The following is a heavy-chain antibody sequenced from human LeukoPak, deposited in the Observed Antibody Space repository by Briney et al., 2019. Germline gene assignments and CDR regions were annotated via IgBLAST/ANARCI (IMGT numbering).Heavy chain of an antibody. Sequence: SETLSLTCAVYGGSFSGYYWSWIRLPPGKGLEWIGEINHSGSTNYNPSLKSRVTISVDTSKNQFSLKLSSVTAADTAVYYCARADYYGSGSYHLGWSQGTLVTVSS. CDR2: INHSGST. V-gene: IGHV4-34*01. CDR1: GGSFSGYY. D-gene: IGHD3-10*01. CDR3: ARADYYGSGSYHLG. J-gene: IGHJ4*02.